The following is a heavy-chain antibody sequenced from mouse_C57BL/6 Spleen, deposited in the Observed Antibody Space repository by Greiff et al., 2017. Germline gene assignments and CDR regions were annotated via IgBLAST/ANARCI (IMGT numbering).Heavy chain of an antibody. CDR1: GYTFTSYD. Sequence: VQLQQSGPELVKPGASVKLSCKASGYTFTSYDINWVKQRPGQGLEWIGRIYPRDGSTKYNEKFKGKATLTVDTSSSTAYMQLHSLTSEDSAVYFCASWDVGLAYWGQGTLVTVSA. CDR2: IYPRDGST. D-gene: IGHD4-1*01. CDR3: ASWDVGLAY. J-gene: IGHJ3*01. V-gene: IGHV1-85*01.